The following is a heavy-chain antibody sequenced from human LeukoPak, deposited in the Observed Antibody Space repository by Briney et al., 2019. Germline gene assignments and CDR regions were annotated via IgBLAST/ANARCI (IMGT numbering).Heavy chain of an antibody. D-gene: IGHD3-3*01. CDR2: IYYSGST. CDR1: GGSISSYY. CDR3: AGQYYDFWSGLPFDP. V-gene: IGHV4-59*01. Sequence: SETLSLTCTVSGGSISSYYWSWIRQPPGKGLEWIGYIYYSGSTNYNPSLKSRVTILVDTSKNQFSLKPSSVTAADTAVYYCAGQYYDFWSGLPFDPWGQGTLVTVSS. J-gene: IGHJ5*02.